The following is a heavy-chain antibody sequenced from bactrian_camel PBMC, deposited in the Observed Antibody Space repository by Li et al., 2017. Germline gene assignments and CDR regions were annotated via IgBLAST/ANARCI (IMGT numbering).Heavy chain of an antibody. CDR1: GFTYDGVR. CDR2: IGTRSRK. Sequence: QVQLVESGGGSVQAGGSLRLSCTASGFTYDGVRMGWYRLASGNECALVASIGTRSRKFYADSVKGRFTISQDKAKNTVYLQMDVLNPEDAAVYYCAADRSWTPPDICTMWAGEYNHWGQGTQVTVS. CDR3: AADRSWTPPDICTMWAGEYNH. J-gene: IGHJ4*01. V-gene: IGHV3S55*01.